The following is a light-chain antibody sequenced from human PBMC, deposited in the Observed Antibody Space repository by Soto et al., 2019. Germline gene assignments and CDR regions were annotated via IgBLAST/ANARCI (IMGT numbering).Light chain of an antibody. J-gene: IGLJ1*01. V-gene: IGLV1-44*01. CDR3: AAWDDSPTAYV. CDR2: SNN. Sequence: QSVLTQPPSASGTPGQRVTISCSGSSSNIGSNTVNWYQQLPGTAPKLLIYSNNQRPSGVPDRFSGSKSGTSASLAISGLQSEDEADYYCAAWDDSPTAYVFGTGTKLTVL. CDR1: SSNIGSNT.